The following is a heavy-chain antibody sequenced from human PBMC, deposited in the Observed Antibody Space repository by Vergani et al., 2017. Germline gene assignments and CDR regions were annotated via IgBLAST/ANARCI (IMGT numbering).Heavy chain of an antibody. V-gene: IGHV3-30*02. Sequence: QVQLVESGGGVVQRGGSLRLSCATSGFTLSNYYMQWIRQGPGKGLEFVAFIQFDGSNQYYADSVKGRFTLSRDFSKNTLYLQMNSLRTEDTAVYYCATKSCGTPGCQIGYFREWGQGTLVTVSS. D-gene: IGHD1-1*01. CDR1: GFTLSNYY. J-gene: IGHJ1*01. CDR2: IQFDGSNQ. CDR3: ATKSCGTPGCQIGYFRE.